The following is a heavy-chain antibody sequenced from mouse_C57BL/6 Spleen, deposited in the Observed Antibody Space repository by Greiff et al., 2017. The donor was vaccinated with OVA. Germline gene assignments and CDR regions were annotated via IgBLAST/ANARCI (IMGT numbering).Heavy chain of an antibody. CDR1: GYTFTSYW. J-gene: IGHJ4*01. CDR2: IHPNSGST. D-gene: IGHD2-4*01. V-gene: IGHV1-64*01. CDR3: ARERMYDYPYYAMDY. Sequence: VQLQQPGAELVKPGASVKLSCKASGYTFTSYWMHWVKQRPGQGLEWIGMIHPNSGSTNYNEKFKSKATLTVEKSSSTAYMQLRSLTSEDSAVYYCARERMYDYPYYAMDYWGQGTSVTVSS.